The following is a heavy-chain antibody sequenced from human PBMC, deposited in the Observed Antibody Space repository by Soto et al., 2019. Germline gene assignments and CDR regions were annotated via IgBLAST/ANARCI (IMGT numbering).Heavy chain of an antibody. CDR3: ARGSTLYYDSWSGYYGPPDAFDI. Sequence: GGSLRLSCAASGFTFSSYAMHWVRQAPGKGLEWVAVISYDGSNKYYADSVKGRFTISRDNSKNTLYLQMNSLRAEDTAVYYCARGSTLYYDSWSGYYGPPDAFDIWDQGTMVTVSS. J-gene: IGHJ3*02. CDR2: ISYDGSNK. D-gene: IGHD3-3*01. V-gene: IGHV3-30-3*01. CDR1: GFTFSSYA.